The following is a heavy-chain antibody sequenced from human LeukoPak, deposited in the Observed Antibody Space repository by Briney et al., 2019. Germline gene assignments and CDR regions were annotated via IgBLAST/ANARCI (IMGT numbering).Heavy chain of an antibody. D-gene: IGHD6-13*01. CDR1: GGTFSSYA. V-gene: IGHV1-69*04. CDR3: ARAAGAAAGTRYFQH. J-gene: IGHJ1*01. Sequence: GASVKVSCKASGGTFSSYAISWVRQAPGQGLEWMGRIIPILGIANYAQKLQGRVTMTTDTSTSTAYMELRSLRSDDTAVYYCARAAGAAAGTRYFQHWGQGTLVTVSS. CDR2: IIPILGIA.